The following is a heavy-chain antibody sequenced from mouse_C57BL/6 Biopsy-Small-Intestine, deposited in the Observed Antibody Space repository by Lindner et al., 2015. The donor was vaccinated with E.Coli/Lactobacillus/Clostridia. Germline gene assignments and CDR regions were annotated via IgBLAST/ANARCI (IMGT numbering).Heavy chain of an antibody. CDR1: GYAFSSSW. V-gene: IGHV1-82*01. CDR2: IYPGDGDT. CDR3: ARSPDGPEAMDY. D-gene: IGHD2-3*01. Sequence: VQLQESGPELLKPGASVKISCKASGYAFSSSWMNWVKQRPGKGLEWIGRIYPGDGDTNYNGKFKGKATLTADKSSSTAYMQLSSLTSEDSAVYFCARSPDGPEAMDYWGQGTSVTVSP. J-gene: IGHJ4*01.